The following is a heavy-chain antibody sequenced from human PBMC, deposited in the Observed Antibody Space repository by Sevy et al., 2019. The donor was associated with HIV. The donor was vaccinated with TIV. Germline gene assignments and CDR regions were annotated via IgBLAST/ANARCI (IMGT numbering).Heavy chain of an antibody. CDR3: AKDRVSGTYYTGDFDY. CDR1: GFTFRTYA. D-gene: IGHD3-10*01. Sequence: GGSLRLSCAASGFTFRTYAMTWIRQAPGKGLEWVSVMSGSGGDTYYADSVKGRFTISRDNSNNTLYLQMNSLRAEDTAVYYCAKDRVSGTYYTGDFDYWGQRTLVTVSS. J-gene: IGHJ4*02. CDR2: MSGSGGDT. V-gene: IGHV3-23*01.